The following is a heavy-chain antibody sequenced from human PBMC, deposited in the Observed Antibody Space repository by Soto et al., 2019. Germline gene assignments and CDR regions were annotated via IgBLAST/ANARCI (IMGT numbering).Heavy chain of an antibody. D-gene: IGHD6-6*01. Sequence: EVQLAVSGGVLAQPGGYLRLSFAASGCTHIGYAMDWVRQAPGKGLEYVSGSSSNGVGTYYANSVRGRFTISRDNSKNTVYLQMGSLRPEDMAVYYCARRARPALSYMEVWGKGTTVTVSS. CDR3: ARRARPALSYMEV. J-gene: IGHJ6*03. CDR2: SSSNGVGT. CDR1: GCTHIGYA. V-gene: IGHV3-64*01.